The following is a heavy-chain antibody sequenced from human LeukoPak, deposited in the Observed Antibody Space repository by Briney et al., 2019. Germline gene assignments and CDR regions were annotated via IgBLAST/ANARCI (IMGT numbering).Heavy chain of an antibody. J-gene: IGHJ4*02. CDR2: ICASGGST. CDR1: GFTFSNYW. D-gene: IGHD3-9*01. CDR3: AKAEGYDILTGLDY. Sequence: GGSLRLSCAGSGFTFSNYWVHWVRQAPGKGLEWVSGICASGGSTYYADSVKGRFTISRDNSKNTLYLQMNSLRTEDTAVYYCAKAEGYDILTGLDYWGQGTLVTVSS. V-gene: IGHV3-23*01.